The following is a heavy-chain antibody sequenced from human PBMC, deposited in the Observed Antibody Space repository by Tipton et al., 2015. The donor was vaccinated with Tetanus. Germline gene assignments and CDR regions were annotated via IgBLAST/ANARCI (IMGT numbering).Heavy chain of an antibody. V-gene: IGHV1-69*01. J-gene: IGHJ4*02. D-gene: IGHD5-24*01. CDR1: GGTFSNYA. CDR2: IIPIFGTA. Sequence: QLVQSGPEVKKPGSSVKVSCEASGGTFSNYAISWVRQAPGQGLEWMGGIIPIFGTAKYAQKFQGRVTITADESTSTAYMDVSTLQSEDTAVYFCAKASKMATNWCHFDYWGQGTLVTVSS. CDR3: AKASKMATNWCHFDY.